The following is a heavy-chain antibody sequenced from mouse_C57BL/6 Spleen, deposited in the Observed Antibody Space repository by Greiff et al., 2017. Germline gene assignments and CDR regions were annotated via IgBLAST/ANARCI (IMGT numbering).Heavy chain of an antibody. V-gene: IGHV1-19*01. D-gene: IGHD1-1*01. CDR3: ARRGYGSSPYFDY. J-gene: IGHJ2*01. Sequence: VHVKQSGPVLVKPGASVKMSCKASGYTFTDYYMNWVKQSHGKSLEWIGVINPYNGGTSYNQKFKGKATLTVDKSSSTAYMELNSLTSEDSAVYYCARRGYGSSPYFDYWGQGTTLTVSS. CDR2: INPYNGGT. CDR1: GYTFTDYY.